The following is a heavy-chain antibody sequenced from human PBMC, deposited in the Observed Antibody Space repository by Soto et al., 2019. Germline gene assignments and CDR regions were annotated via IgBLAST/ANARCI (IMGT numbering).Heavy chain of an antibody. CDR3: ARVHSSSYHYFDY. CDR2: ISSSSSYI. Sequence: GGSLRLSCAASGFTFSSYAMSWVRQAPGKGLEWVSSISSSSSYIYYADSVKGRFTISRDNAKNSLYLQMNSLRAEDTAVYYCARVHSSSYHYFDYWGQGTVVTVSS. V-gene: IGHV3-21*01. D-gene: IGHD6-13*01. J-gene: IGHJ4*02. CDR1: GFTFSSYA.